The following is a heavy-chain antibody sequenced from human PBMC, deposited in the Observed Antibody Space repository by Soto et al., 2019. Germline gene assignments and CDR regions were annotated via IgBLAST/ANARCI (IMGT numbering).Heavy chain of an antibody. J-gene: IGHJ4*02. V-gene: IGHV3-21*01. D-gene: IGHD6-13*01. CDR1: GFTFSSYS. Sequence: GGSLRLSCAASGFTFSSYSMNWVRQAPGKGLEWVSSISSSSSYIYYADSVKGRFTISRDNAKNSLYLQMNSLRAEDTAVYYCARDPGIAAAGTWFGDGWGQGTLVTVSS. CDR3: ARDPGIAAAGTWFGDG. CDR2: ISSSSSYI.